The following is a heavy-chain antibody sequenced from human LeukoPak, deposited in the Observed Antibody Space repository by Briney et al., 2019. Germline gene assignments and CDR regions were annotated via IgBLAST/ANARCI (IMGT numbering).Heavy chain of an antibody. Sequence: ASVKVSCKTSGYTFTSYYIHWVRQAPGQGLEWMGIINPSGGSTSYAQKFQGRVTMTRDTSTSTVYMYLSSLRSEDTAVYYCASSGYYYPYAFDIWGQGTMVTVSS. J-gene: IGHJ3*02. V-gene: IGHV1-46*01. CDR1: GYTFTSYY. CDR2: INPSGGST. D-gene: IGHD3-22*01. CDR3: ASSGYYYPYAFDI.